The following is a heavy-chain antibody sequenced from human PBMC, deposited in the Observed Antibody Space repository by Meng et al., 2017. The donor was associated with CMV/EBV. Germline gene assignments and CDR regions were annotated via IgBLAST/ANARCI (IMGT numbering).Heavy chain of an antibody. J-gene: IGHJ6*02. V-gene: IGHV3-66*02. CDR3: KIVVVPAAIRGTYGMDV. Sequence: GESLKISCAASGFTVSSNYMSWVRQAPGKGLEWVSVIYSGGSTYYADSVKGRFTISRDNSKNTLYLQMNSLRAEDTAEYYCKIVVVPAAIRGTYGMDVWGQGTTVTVSS. D-gene: IGHD2-2*02. CDR2: IYSGGST. CDR1: GFTVSSNY.